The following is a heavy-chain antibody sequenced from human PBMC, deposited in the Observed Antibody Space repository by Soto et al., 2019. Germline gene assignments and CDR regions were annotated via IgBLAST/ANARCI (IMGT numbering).Heavy chain of an antibody. Sequence: SETLSLTCAVYGGSFSGYYWSWIRQPPGKGLEWIGEINHSGSTNYNPSLKSRVTISVDTSKNQFSLKLSSVTAADTAVYYCARGRPKYSSSSWFDPWGQGTLVTVSS. V-gene: IGHV4-34*01. J-gene: IGHJ5*02. CDR3: ARGRPKYSSSSWFDP. D-gene: IGHD6-6*01. CDR2: INHSGST. CDR1: GGSFSGYY.